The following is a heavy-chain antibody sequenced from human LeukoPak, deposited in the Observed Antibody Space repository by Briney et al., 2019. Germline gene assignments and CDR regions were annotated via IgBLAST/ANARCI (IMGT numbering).Heavy chain of an antibody. D-gene: IGHD3-22*01. J-gene: IGHJ4*02. CDR2: INPNSGGT. CDR1: GSTFTGYY. CDR3: ARDYYDSSGYPQPIDY. V-gene: IGHV1-2*06. Sequence: GASVKVSCKASGSTFTGYYMHWVRQAPGQGLEWMGRINPNSGGTNYAQKFQGRVTMTRDTSISTAYMELSRLRSDDTAVYYCARDYYDSSGYPQPIDYWGQGTLVTVSS.